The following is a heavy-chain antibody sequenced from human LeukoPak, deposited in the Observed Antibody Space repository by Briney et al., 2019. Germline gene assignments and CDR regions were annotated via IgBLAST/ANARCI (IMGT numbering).Heavy chain of an antibody. CDR3: ASPEEDYYDSSGYYYS. D-gene: IGHD3-22*01. Sequence: SVKVSCKASGGAFSSYAISWVRQAPGQGLEWMGGIIPIFGTANYAQKFQGRVTITTDESTSTAYMELSSLRSEDTAVYYCASPEEDYYDSSGYYYSWGQGTLVTVSS. CDR1: GGAFSSYA. CDR2: IIPIFGTA. V-gene: IGHV1-69*05. J-gene: IGHJ4*02.